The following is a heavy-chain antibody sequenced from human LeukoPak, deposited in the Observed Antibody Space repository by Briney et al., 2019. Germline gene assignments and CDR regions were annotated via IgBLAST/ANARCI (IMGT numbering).Heavy chain of an antibody. CDR1: GYSFTNYW. J-gene: IGHJ4*02. V-gene: IGHV5-51*01. D-gene: IGHD3-22*01. CDR3: ARLLAYYDSSGYPTWYYFDY. CDR2: IYVGDSDT. Sequence: GESLKISCKGSGYSFTNYWIGWVRQMPGKGLEWIGTIYVGDSDTRYSPSFQGQVTISADKSISTAYLQWSSLKASDTAMYYCARLLAYYDSSGYPTWYYFDYWGQGTLVTVSS.